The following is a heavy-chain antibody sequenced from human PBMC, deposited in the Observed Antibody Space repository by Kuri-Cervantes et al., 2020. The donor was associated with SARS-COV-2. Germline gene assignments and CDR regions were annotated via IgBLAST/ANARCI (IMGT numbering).Heavy chain of an antibody. V-gene: IGHV3-53*01. D-gene: IGHD2-15*01. Sequence: GSLRLSCAASGFTVSSNYMSWVRQAPGKGLEWVSVIYSGGSTYYADSVKGRFTISRDNSKNTLYLQMNSLRAEDTAVYYCASGILYRWEGYFDYWGQGTLVTVSS. CDR3: ASGILYRWEGYFDY. J-gene: IGHJ4*02. CDR1: GFTVSSNY. CDR2: IYSGGST.